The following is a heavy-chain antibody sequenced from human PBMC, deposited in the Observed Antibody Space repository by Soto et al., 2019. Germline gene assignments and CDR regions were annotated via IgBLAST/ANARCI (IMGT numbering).Heavy chain of an antibody. CDR3: AXXXXXXXXXWXXP. CDR2: VNLSDGST. Sequence: VKVSCKASGYTFISYHIYWVRQAPGQGLEWVGMVNLSDGSTTHSQTLQGRVTMTRDTSTSTVYMELSSLRSEDTAVYYFAXXXXXXXXXWXXPWSQGXLVTVSS. V-gene: IGHV1-46*04. J-gene: IGHJ5*02. CDR1: GYTFISYH.